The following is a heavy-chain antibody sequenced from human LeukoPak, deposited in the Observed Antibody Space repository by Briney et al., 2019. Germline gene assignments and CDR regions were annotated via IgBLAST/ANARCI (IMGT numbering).Heavy chain of an antibody. Sequence: PGGSLRLSCAASGFTFSSYGMHWVRQAPGKGLEWVAFIRYDGSNKYYADSVKGRFTISRDNSKNTLYLQMNSLRAEDTAVYYCAKDLLYGSGSYYNDDYFDYWGQGTLVTVSS. J-gene: IGHJ4*02. CDR2: IRYDGSNK. CDR3: AKDLLYGSGSYYNDDYFDY. D-gene: IGHD3-10*01. V-gene: IGHV3-30*02. CDR1: GFTFSSYG.